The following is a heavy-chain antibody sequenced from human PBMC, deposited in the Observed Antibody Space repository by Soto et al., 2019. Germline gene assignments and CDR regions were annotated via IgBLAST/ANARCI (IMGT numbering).Heavy chain of an antibody. J-gene: IGHJ4*02. CDR1: GFTFSSYA. CDR3: ARTTVDTAMVTDYFDY. V-gene: IGHV3-30-3*01. Sequence: GGSLRLSCAASGFTFSSYAMHWVRQAPGKGLEWVAVISYDGSNKYYADSVKGRFTISRDNSKNTLYLQMNSLRAEDTAVYYCARTTVDTAMVTDYFDYWGQGTLVTVSS. CDR2: ISYDGSNK. D-gene: IGHD5-18*01.